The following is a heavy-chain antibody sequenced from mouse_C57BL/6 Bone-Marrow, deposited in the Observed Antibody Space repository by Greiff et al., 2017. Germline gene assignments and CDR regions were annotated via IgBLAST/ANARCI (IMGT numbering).Heavy chain of an antibody. CDR1: GYAFSSSW. V-gene: IGHV1-82*01. Sequence: QVQLQQSGPELVKPGASVKISCKASGYAFSSSWMNWVKQRPGKGLEWIGRIYPGDGDTNYNGKFKGKATLTADKSSSTAYMQLSSLTSEDSAVYFCASYGRAWLAYWGQGTLVTVSA. CDR2: IYPGDGDT. CDR3: ASYGRAWLAY. D-gene: IGHD1-1*01. J-gene: IGHJ3*01.